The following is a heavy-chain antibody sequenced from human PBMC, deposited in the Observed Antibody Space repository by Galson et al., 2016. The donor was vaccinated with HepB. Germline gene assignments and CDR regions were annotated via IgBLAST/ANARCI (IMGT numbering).Heavy chain of an antibody. CDR2: INYRGEST. CDR3: VKDPNWEAGC. J-gene: IGHJ4*02. Sequence: SLRLSCAASGFTISNHDMNWVRQAPGKGLEYISNINYRGESTSYVDSVKGRFTISRDNSRNTLYLQMDNLRAEDTAIYYCVKDPNWEAGCWGRGTPVTVSS. V-gene: IGHV3-23*01. CDR1: GFTISNHD. D-gene: IGHD7-27*01.